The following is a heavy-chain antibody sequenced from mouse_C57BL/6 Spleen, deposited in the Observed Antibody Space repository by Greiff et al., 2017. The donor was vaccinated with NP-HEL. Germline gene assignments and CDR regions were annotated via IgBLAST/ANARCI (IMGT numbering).Heavy chain of an antibody. CDR1: GFSLTSYG. J-gene: IGHJ1*03. CDR3: ARNPWPDYGSSYGYFDV. V-gene: IGHV2-2*01. Sequence: QVQLKESGPGLVQPSQSLSITCTVSGFSLTSYGVHWVRQSPGKGLEWLGVIWSGGSTDYNAAFISRLSISKDNSKSQVFFKMNSLQADDTAIYYCARNPWPDYGSSYGYFDVWGTGTTVTVSS. D-gene: IGHD1-1*01. CDR2: IWSGGST.